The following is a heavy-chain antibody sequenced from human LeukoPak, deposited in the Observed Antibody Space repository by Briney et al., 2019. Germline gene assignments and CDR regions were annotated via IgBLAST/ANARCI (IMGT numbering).Heavy chain of an antibody. Sequence: SETLSLTCTVSGGSISSYYWSWIRQPPGKGLEWIGYIYYSGSTNYNPSLKSRVTISVDTSKNQFSLKLSSVTAADTAVYYCARARSGQGLVYWGQGTLVTVSS. D-gene: IGHD6-19*01. CDR3: ARARSGQGLVY. V-gene: IGHV4-59*01. J-gene: IGHJ4*02. CDR1: GGSISSYY. CDR2: IYYSGST.